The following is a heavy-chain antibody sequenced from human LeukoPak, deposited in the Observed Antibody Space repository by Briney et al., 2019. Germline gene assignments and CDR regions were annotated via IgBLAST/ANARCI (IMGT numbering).Heavy chain of an antibody. CDR2: ISGDNGNT. CDR3: ARDHQYDFDY. V-gene: IGHV1-18*01. D-gene: IGHD2-2*01. J-gene: IGHJ4*02. Sequence: ASVKVSFKASGYTFTTYGIGWVRQAPGQGLEWMGWISGDNGNTNYAQKFQGRVTMTTDTSTSTAYMEVRSVIYDDTAVYYCARDHQYDFDYWGQGTLVTVSS. CDR1: GYTFTTYG.